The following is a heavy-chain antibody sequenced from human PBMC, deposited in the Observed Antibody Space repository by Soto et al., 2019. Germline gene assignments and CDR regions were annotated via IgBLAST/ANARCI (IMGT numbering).Heavy chain of an antibody. CDR1: GYSFTSYW. CDR3: ARAKGMYSSSSYYYGMDV. D-gene: IGHD6-6*01. CDR2: IYPGDSDT. V-gene: IGHV5-51*01. Sequence: GESLKISCKGSGYSFTSYWIGWVRQMPGKGLEWMGIIYPGDSDTRYSPSFQGQVTISADKSISTAYLQWSSLKASDTAMYYCARAKGMYSSSSYYYGMDVWGQGTTVTVSS. J-gene: IGHJ6*02.